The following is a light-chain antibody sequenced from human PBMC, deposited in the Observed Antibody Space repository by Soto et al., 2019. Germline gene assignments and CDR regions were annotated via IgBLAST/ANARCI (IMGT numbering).Light chain of an antibody. J-gene: IGKJ1*01. CDR3: QQIDSYPRT. CDR2: TAS. CDR1: QGISSS. V-gene: IGKV1-9*01. Sequence: IQLTQSPSSLSASVGDRVTITCRAGQGISSSLAWYQQKPGKAPNLLISTASTLQTGVPSRFSGSGSGTDFALTISSLQPEDFASYYCQQIDSYPRTVGQGTKVEIK.